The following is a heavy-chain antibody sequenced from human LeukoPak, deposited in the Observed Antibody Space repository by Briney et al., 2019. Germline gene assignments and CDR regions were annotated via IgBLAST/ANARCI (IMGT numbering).Heavy chain of an antibody. J-gene: IGHJ4*02. CDR3: ARSSSSLLYFDY. Sequence: GGSLRLSCAASGFTFSSYGMHWVRQAPGKGLEWVAVIWYDGSNKYYADSVKGRFTISRDNSKNMLYLQMNSLRAEDTAVYYCARSSSSLLYFDYWGQGTLVTVSS. V-gene: IGHV3-33*01. CDR1: GFTFSSYG. CDR2: IWYDGSNK. D-gene: IGHD6-6*01.